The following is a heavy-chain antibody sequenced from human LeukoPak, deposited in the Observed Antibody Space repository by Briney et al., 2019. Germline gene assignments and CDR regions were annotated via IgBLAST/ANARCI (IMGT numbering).Heavy chain of an antibody. Sequence: GGSLRLSCAASGFTFSIYAMNWVRQAPGKGLEWVSIINYNGDNKYYADSVQGRFTISRDNSKNTVYLQMNSLRAEDTAIYYCAKDGHCPGALCPTQIAVAGYNDNWGQGTLVTVSS. D-gene: IGHD6-19*01. CDR2: INYNGDNK. J-gene: IGHJ4*02. CDR3: AKDGHCPGALCPTQIAVAGYNDN. V-gene: IGHV3-23*01. CDR1: GFTFSIYA.